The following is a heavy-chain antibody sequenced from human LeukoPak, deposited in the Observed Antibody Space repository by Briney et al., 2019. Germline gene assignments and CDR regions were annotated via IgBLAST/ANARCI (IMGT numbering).Heavy chain of an antibody. D-gene: IGHD1-26*01. J-gene: IGHJ3*02. Sequence: SETLSLTCTVSGGSISDCYWSWIRQPPGKGLEWIGWIFGSGCSNYHPSLKSRLTTSVDTSKNQSSLKLTSATAADTAVYYCAREKDTGSNHAKIRYDIWGQGTMVTVSS. CDR2: IFGSGCS. CDR3: AREKDTGSNHAKIRYDI. V-gene: IGHV4-59*01. CDR1: GGSISDCY.